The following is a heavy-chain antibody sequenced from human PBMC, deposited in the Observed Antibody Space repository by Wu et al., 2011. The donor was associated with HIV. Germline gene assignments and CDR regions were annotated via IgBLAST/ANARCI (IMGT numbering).Heavy chain of an antibody. D-gene: IGHD3-10*01. Sequence: QVQLVQSGAEVKKPGASVKVSCKVSGYTLTELSIHWVRQAPGKGLEWMGGFDPADGKTLYTQKFQGRVTMTEDTSTDTAYLELSSLKSEDTAVYYCATHLIRLLRGVLDYWGQGTLVTVSS. V-gene: IGHV1-24*01. CDR1: GYTLTELS. J-gene: IGHJ4*02. CDR2: FDPADGKT. CDR3: ATHLIRLLRGVLDY.